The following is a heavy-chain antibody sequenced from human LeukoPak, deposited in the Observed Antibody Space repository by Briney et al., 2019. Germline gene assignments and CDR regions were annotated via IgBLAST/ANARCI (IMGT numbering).Heavy chain of an antibody. Sequence: GSLRLSCAASGFTFSSYAMSWVRQPPGKGLEWIGEIYHSGSTNYNPSLKSRVTISVDKSKNQFSLKLSSVTAADTAVYYCARGPGGYSVWWGQGTLVTVSS. CDR2: IYHSGST. D-gene: IGHD6-13*01. V-gene: IGHV4-4*02. J-gene: IGHJ4*02. CDR3: ARGPGGYSVW. CDR1: GFTFSSYAM.